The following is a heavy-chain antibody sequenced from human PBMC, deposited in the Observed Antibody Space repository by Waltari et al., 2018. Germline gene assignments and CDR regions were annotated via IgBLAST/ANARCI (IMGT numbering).Heavy chain of an antibody. Sequence: EVQLVESGGGLVQPGRSLRLSCTASGFTFGDYAMSWFRQAPGKGLEWVGFIRSKPDGGTTEYAAYVKDRFTIARDDSKSIAYLQMNSLKTEDTAVYYCTRDRLNYYDSSGYYYVDAFDIWGQGTMVTVSS. V-gene: IGHV3-49*03. D-gene: IGHD3-22*01. J-gene: IGHJ3*02. CDR3: TRDRLNYYDSSGYYYVDAFDI. CDR2: IRSKPDGGTT. CDR1: GFTFGDYA.